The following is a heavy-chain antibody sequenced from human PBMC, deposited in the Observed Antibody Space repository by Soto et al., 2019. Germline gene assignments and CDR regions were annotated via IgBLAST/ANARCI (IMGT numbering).Heavy chain of an antibody. V-gene: IGHV1-8*01. CDR3: ARGPDGYYYCGGDV. CDR2: MNPNSGNT. CDR1: GYTFTSYD. Sequence: QVQLVQSGAEVKQPGASVKVSCKASGYTFTSYDINWVRQATGQGLEWMGWMNPNSGNTGYAQKFQGRVTMTRNTSISTAYTELSSLRSEDTAVYYCARGPDGYYYCGGDVCGLGTTVTVSS. J-gene: IGHJ6*02.